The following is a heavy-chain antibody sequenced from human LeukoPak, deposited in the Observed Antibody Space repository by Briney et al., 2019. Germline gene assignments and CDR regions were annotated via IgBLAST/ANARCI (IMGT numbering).Heavy chain of an antibody. J-gene: IGHJ3*02. CDR1: GGSISSGGYY. D-gene: IGHD1-1*01. CDR2: IYYSGST. Sequence: SETLSLTCTVSGGSISSGGYYWSWIRQHPGKGLEWIGYIYYSGSTYYNPSLKSRVTISVDTSKNQFSLKLSSVTAADTAVYYRRYNLPHAFDIWGQGTMVTVSS. V-gene: IGHV4-31*03. CDR3: RYNLPHAFDI.